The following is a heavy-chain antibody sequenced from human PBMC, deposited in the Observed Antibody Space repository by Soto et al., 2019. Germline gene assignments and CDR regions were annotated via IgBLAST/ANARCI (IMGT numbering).Heavy chain of an antibody. D-gene: IGHD6-6*01. Sequence: EVQLLESGGGLVQPGGSLRLSCAASGFTFSSYAMSWVRQAPGKGLEWVSAISGSGGDTYYADSVKGRFTISRDTSKNTVYLQMRSLRAEDTAVHDCAKLTRDSTSSWLFDYWGQGTLVTVSS. V-gene: IGHV3-23*01. CDR2: ISGSGGDT. J-gene: IGHJ4*02. CDR3: AKLTRDSTSSWLFDY. CDR1: GFTFSSYA.